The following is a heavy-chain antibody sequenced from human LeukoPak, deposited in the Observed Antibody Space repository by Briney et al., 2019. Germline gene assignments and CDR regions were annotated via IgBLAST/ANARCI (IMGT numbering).Heavy chain of an antibody. J-gene: IGHJ4*02. Sequence: PGGSLRLSCAASGFTFSNYMMHWVRQAPGKGLVWVSRIKSDGITITYADSVKGRFTISRDNSKNTLYLQMNSLRAEDTAVYYCAREFGRQQLGPFDYWGQGTLVTVSS. CDR1: GFTFSNYM. CDR2: IKSDGITI. CDR3: AREFGRQQLGPFDY. D-gene: IGHD6-13*01. V-gene: IGHV3-74*01.